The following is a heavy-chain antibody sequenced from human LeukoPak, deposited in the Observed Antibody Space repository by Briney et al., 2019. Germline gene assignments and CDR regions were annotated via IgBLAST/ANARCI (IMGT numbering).Heavy chain of an antibody. CDR1: GFTFSSDA. Sequence: GGSLRLSCAASGFTFSSDAMSWVRQAPGKGLEWVSAISGSGGSTYYADSVKGRFTISRDNSKNTLYLQMNSLRAEDTAVYYCAKGYTAMVINYFDYWGQGTLVTVSS. D-gene: IGHD5-18*01. CDR3: AKGYTAMVINYFDY. J-gene: IGHJ4*02. V-gene: IGHV3-23*01. CDR2: ISGSGGST.